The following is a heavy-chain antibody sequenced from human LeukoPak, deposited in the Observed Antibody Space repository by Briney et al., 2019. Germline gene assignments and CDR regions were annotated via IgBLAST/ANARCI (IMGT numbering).Heavy chain of an antibody. CDR2: INHSGST. Sequence: SETLSLTCTGSGGSISSYYWSWIRQPPGKGLEWIGEINHSGSTNYNPSLKSRVTISVDTSKNQFSLKLSSVTAADTAVYYCARGGRDDRSIDYWGQGTLVTVSS. CDR1: GGSISSYY. CDR3: ARGGRDDRSIDY. J-gene: IGHJ4*02. D-gene: IGHD1-1*01. V-gene: IGHV4-34*01.